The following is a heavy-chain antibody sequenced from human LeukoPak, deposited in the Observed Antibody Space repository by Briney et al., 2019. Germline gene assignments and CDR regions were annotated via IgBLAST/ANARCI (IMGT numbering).Heavy chain of an antibody. CDR3: ATVVPAANCFDY. CDR2: IIPIFGTA. CDR1: GGTFSSYA. D-gene: IGHD2-2*01. J-gene: IGHJ4*02. V-gene: IGHV1-69*01. Sequence: GSSVKVSCKASGGTFSSYAISWVRQAPRQGLEWMGGIIPIFGTANYAQKFQGRVTITADESTSTAYMELSSLRSEDTAVYYCATVVPAANCFDYWGQGTLVTVSS.